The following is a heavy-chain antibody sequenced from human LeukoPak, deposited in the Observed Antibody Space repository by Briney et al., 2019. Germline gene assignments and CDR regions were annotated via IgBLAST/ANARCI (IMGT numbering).Heavy chain of an antibody. CDR1: GYTFTGYY. CDR3: ARAGFREWLRKPFDY. J-gene: IGHJ4*02. V-gene: IGHV1-2*02. CDR2: INPNSGGT. D-gene: IGHD5-12*01. Sequence: GASVKVSCKASGYTFTGYYMHWVRQAPGQGLEWMAWINPNSGGTNYAQMFQGRVTMTRDTSISTAYMELSRLRSDDTAVYYCARAGFREWLRKPFDYWGQGTLVTVSS.